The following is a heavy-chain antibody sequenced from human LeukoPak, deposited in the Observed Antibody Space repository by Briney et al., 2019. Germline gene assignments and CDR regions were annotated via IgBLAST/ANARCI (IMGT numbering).Heavy chain of an antibody. D-gene: IGHD6-13*01. CDR2: ISSSGSTI. CDR1: GFTFSSYE. Sequence: GGSLRLSCAASGFTFSSYEMNWVRQAPGKGLEWASYISSSGSTIYYADSVKGRFTIARDNAKSSVYLQMNSLRAEDTAVYYCASIASRKQLVDYWGQGTLVTVSS. CDR3: ASIASRKQLVDY. V-gene: IGHV3-48*03. J-gene: IGHJ4*02.